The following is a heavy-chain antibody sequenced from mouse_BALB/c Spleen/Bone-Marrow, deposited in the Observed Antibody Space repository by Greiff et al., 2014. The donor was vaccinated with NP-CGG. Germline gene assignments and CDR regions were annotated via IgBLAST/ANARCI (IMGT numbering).Heavy chain of an antibody. CDR1: GFTFSSFG. V-gene: IGHV5-17*02. D-gene: IGHD3-3*01. Sequence: DVQLQESGGGLVQPGGSRKLSCAASGFTFSSFGMHWVRQAPEKGLEGVAYISSGSSTIYYADTMKGRFTISRDNPKNTLFLQMASLRSEDTATYYCTRSGTLGSMDYWGQGTSVTVSS. J-gene: IGHJ4*01. CDR3: TRSGTLGSMDY. CDR2: ISSGSSTI.